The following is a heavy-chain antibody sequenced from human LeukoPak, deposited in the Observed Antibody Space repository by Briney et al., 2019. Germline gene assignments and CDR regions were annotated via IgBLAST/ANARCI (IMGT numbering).Heavy chain of an antibody. CDR2: IYSGGST. V-gene: IGHV3-53*01. CDR3: ARDSVSGGFDY. J-gene: IGHJ4*02. Sequence: GGSLRLSCAASGFTVRSTYMTWVRQAPGKGLEWVSVIYSGGSTYYADSVKGRFTISRDNSKNTLYLQMNSLRAEDTAVYYCARDSVSGGFDYWGQGTLVTVSS. D-gene: IGHD3-10*01. CDR1: GFTVRSTY.